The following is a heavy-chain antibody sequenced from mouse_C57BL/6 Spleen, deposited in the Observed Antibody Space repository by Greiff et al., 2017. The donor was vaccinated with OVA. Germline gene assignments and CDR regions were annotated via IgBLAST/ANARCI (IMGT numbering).Heavy chain of an antibody. CDR3: ARGTGNPAWFAY. D-gene: IGHD2-1*01. CDR2: INPSNGGT. Sequence: QVQLQQSGTELVKPGASVKLSCKASGYTFTSYWMHWVKQRPGQGLEWIGNINPSNGGTNYNEKFKSKATLTVDKSSSTAYVQLSSLTSEDSAVYYCARGTGNPAWFAYWGQGTLVTVSA. CDR1: GYTFTSYW. J-gene: IGHJ3*01. V-gene: IGHV1-53*01.